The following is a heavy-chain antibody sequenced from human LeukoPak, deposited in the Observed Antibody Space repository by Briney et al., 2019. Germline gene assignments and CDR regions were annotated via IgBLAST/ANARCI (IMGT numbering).Heavy chain of an antibody. CDR2: INPNSGGT. V-gene: IGHV1-2*04. CDR3: ARSRGNYGGNPGDFDY. J-gene: IGHJ4*02. D-gene: IGHD4-23*01. CDR1: GYTFTGYY. Sequence: ASVKVSCKASGYTFTGYYMHWVRQAPGQGLEWMGWINPNSGGTNYAQKFQGWVTMTRDTSISTAYMELSSLRSEDTAVYYCARSRGNYGGNPGDFDYWGQGTLVTVSS.